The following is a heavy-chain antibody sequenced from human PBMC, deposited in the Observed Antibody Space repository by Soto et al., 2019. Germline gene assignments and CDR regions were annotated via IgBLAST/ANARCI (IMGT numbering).Heavy chain of an antibody. D-gene: IGHD3-9*01. V-gene: IGHV3-74*01. Sequence: EVQLVECGGGLVQPGGSLRLSCAASGFTFSHYWMYWVRQAPGKGLVCVSRISSDGSYASYADSVKGRFTISRDSAKSTLYLQMNSLTAEDTGVYYCARAFDSLVPRAYWGQGTLVTVSS. CDR2: ISSDGSYA. J-gene: IGHJ4*02. CDR1: GFTFSHYW. CDR3: ARAFDSLVPRAY.